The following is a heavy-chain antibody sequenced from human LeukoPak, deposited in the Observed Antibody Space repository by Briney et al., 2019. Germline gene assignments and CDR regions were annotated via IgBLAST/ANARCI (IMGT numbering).Heavy chain of an antibody. J-gene: IGHJ6*02. Sequence: ASVKVSCKASGYTFTGYYMHWVRQAPGQGLEWMGWINPNSGGTNYAQKFQGRVTMTRDTSISTAYMELSRLRSDDTAVYYCARGPLRRITGLRYNYGMDVWGQGTTVTVSS. D-gene: IGHD1-20*01. CDR2: INPNSGGT. V-gene: IGHV1-2*02. CDR1: GYTFTGYY. CDR3: ARGPLRRITGLRYNYGMDV.